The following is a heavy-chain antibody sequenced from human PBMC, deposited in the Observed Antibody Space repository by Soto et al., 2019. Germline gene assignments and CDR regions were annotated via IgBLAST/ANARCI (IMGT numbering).Heavy chain of an antibody. CDR1: GGSISAGGYY. D-gene: IGHD2-15*01. J-gene: IGHJ4*02. CDR2: IYYSGIT. Sequence: QVQLQESGPGLVKPSQTLSLTCTVSGGSISAGGYYWSWIRQHPGKGLEWIGYIYYSGITYYNPSLQSRITISMDTSKNHFSLNLSSVTAADTAVYYCASRSFCSGGSCYGAGAAVFDYWGQGALVTVSS. V-gene: IGHV4-31*03. CDR3: ASRSFCSGGSCYGAGAAVFDY.